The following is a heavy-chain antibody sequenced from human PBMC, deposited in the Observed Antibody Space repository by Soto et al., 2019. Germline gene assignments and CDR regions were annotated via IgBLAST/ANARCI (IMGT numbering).Heavy chain of an antibody. Sequence: GGSLRLSCAASGFSFSYFGMHWVRQAPGKGLEWVAGIWYDGSNKYYADSVKGRVTISRENSKNTLYLQMNSLRAEDTAVYYCAREGARGTYCFDYWGQGTLVTVSS. CDR3: AREGARGTYCFDY. V-gene: IGHV3-33*01. CDR1: GFSFSYFG. J-gene: IGHJ4*02. D-gene: IGHD1-26*01. CDR2: IWYDGSNK.